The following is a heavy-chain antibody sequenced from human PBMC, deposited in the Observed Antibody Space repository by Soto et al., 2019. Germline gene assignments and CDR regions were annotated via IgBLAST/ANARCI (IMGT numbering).Heavy chain of an antibody. Sequence: ETLSLTCTVSGGSVSSGSYYWSWIRQPPGKGLEWIGYIYYSGSTNYNPSLKSRVTISVDTSKNQFSLKLSAVTAADTAVYYCARGGDNWNYFGAYTIQYYVMAFCGQRTTVTVSS. CDR2: IYYSGST. CDR1: GGSVSSGSYY. V-gene: IGHV4-61*01. D-gene: IGHD1-7*01. CDR3: ARGGDNWNYFGAYTIQYYVMAF. J-gene: IGHJ6*02.